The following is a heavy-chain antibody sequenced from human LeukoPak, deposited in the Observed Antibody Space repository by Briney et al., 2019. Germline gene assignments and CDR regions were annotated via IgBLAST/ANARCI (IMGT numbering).Heavy chain of an antibody. J-gene: IGHJ4*02. CDR2: INPNGGGT. V-gene: IGHV1-2*02. Sequence: ASVKVSCKASGYTFTDYCIYWVRQAPGQGLEWMGWINPNGGGTKHAQKFQGRVTMTSDTSISTAYMELSRLASDDTAVYYCAREGDLYSSGWFDYWGQGTLVTVSS. D-gene: IGHD6-25*01. CDR1: GYTFTDYC. CDR3: AREGDLYSSGWFDY.